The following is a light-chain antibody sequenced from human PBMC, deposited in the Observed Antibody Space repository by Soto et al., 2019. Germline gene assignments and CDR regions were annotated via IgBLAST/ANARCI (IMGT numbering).Light chain of an antibody. V-gene: IGKV3-20*01. CDR2: GAS. CDR1: QSVSSGY. CDR3: QQSGNSPYT. J-gene: IGKJ2*01. Sequence: EIVLTQSPGTLYLSPGERATLSCRASQSVSSGYIAWYQHKPGQAPRLLLFGASNRTTGVPDRFSGSGSGTDFTLTISRLEPEDFAVYSCQQSGNSPYTFGQGT.